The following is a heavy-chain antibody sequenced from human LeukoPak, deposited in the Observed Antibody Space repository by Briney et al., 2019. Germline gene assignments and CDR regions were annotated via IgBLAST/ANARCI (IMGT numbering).Heavy chain of an antibody. CDR1: GFTFSSYW. Sequence: GGSLRLSCAASGFTFSSYWMTWVRQAPGKGLEWVASINQDGSEKYYVDSVKGRFTISRDNTKNLVYLQINSMRAEDTAVHYCAREGGSSGWYDAFHIWGQGTTVTVSS. D-gene: IGHD6-19*01. J-gene: IGHJ3*02. CDR2: INQDGSEK. V-gene: IGHV3-7*01. CDR3: AREGGSSGWYDAFHI.